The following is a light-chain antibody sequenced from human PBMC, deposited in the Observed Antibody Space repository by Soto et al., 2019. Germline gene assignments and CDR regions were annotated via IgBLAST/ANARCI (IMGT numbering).Light chain of an antibody. J-gene: IGLJ1*01. V-gene: IGLV2-8*01. CDR3: KSYAGSNTYV. CDR1: NSDVGAFNF. CDR2: EVV. Sequence: QSVLTQPASVSGSPGQSITISCTGTNSDVGAFNFISWYQQHPGKAPRLIIYEVVQRPSGVPDRFSGSKSGNTASLTVSGLQAADEADYFCKSYAGSNTYVFGSGTKLTVL.